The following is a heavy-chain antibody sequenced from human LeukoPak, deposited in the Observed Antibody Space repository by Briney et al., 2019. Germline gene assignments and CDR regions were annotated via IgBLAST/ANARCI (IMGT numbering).Heavy chain of an antibody. D-gene: IGHD3-3*02. CDR1: GFSFSTFA. J-gene: IGHJ4*02. V-gene: IGHV3-23*01. Sequence: GGSLRLSCAASGFSFSTFAMTWYRQAPGKGLEWVSTTTDTGGSTHYADAVEGRFTMSRDNSKNTLYLQVNSLRAEDTAMHYCARDVSMFIGGGDSWGLGTLVTVSS. CDR2: TTDTGGST. CDR3: ARDVSMFIGGGDS.